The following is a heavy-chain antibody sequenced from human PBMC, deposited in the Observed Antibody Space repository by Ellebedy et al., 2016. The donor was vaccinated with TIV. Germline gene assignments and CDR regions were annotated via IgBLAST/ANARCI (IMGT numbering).Heavy chain of an antibody. J-gene: IGHJ4*02. CDR1: GFTFRYYA. V-gene: IGHV3-30*04. CDR2: ISYDGTST. Sequence: GESLKISCVASGFTFRYYAIHWVRQAPGKGLEWLAIISYDGTSTFYADSVKGRFTISRVNSKSTAYLRMNSLRPEDTATYYCARAWATDPIDYWGQGTLVTVSS. D-gene: IGHD1-26*01. CDR3: ARAWATDPIDY.